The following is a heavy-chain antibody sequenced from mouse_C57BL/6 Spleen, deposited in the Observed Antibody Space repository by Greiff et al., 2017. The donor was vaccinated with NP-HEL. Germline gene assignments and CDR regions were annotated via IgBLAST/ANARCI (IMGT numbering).Heavy chain of an antibody. J-gene: IGHJ4*01. CDR2: ISGGGGNT. CDR1: GFTFSSYT. V-gene: IGHV5-9*01. CDR3: ARHDSDYAMDY. Sequence: EVKLMESGGGLVKPGGSLKLSCAASGFTFSSYTMSWVRQTPEKRLEWVATISGGGGNTYYPDSVKGRFTISRDNAKNTLYLQMSSLRSEDTALYYCARHDSDYAMDYWGQGTSVTVSS.